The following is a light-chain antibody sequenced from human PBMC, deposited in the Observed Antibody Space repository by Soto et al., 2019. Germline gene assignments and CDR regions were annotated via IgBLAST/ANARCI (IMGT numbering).Light chain of an antibody. CDR3: QQYGSPPT. J-gene: IGKJ5*01. V-gene: IGKV3-20*01. CDR1: QSLTTRY. CDR2: GAS. Sequence: EIVLTQSPGTLSLFPGERATLSCRASQSLTTRYFAWYQQKPGQAPTLLIYGASSRATGIPDRFSGSGSGTDFTLTISRLEPEDFAVYSCQQYGSPPTFGQGTRLDIK.